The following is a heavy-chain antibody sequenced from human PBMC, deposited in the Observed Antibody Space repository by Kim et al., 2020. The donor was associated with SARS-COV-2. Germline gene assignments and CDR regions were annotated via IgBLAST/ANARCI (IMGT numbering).Heavy chain of an antibody. J-gene: IGHJ4*02. CDR1: GFTFSSYS. V-gene: IGHV3-48*02. CDR2: ISSSSSTI. CDR3: ARDPGLWRKDYYFDY. D-gene: IGHD3-10*01. Sequence: GGSLRLSCAASGFTFSSYSMNWVRQAPGKGLEWVSYISSSSSTIYYADSVKGRFTISRDNAKNSLYLQMNSLRDEDTAVYYCARDPGLWRKDYYFDYWGQGTLVTVSS.